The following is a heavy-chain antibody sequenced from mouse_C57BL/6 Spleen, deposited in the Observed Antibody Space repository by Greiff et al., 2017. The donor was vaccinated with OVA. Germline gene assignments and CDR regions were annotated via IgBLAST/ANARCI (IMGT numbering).Heavy chain of an antibody. CDR3: ARSRYYYGSAWFAY. Sequence: QVQLQQPGAELVKPGASVKLSCKASGYTFTSYWMHWVKQRPGRGLEWIGRIDPNSGGTTYNEKFKSKATLTVDKPSSTAYMQLSSLTSEDSAVYYCARSRYYYGSAWFAYWGQGTLVTVSA. CDR1: GYTFTSYW. D-gene: IGHD1-1*01. J-gene: IGHJ3*01. CDR2: IDPNSGGT. V-gene: IGHV1-72*01.